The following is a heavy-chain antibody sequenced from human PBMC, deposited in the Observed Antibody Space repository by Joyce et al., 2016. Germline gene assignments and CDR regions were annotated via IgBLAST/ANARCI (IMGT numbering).Heavy chain of an antibody. J-gene: IGHJ6*02. V-gene: IGHV3-21*01. Sequence: QLVESGGGVVKPGGSLRLSCEASGSTFSSWSMSWFRQAPGKGLEWVAAISGTNYYIFHAETVRGRFTVSRDNAKKTLYLQMNSLRAEDSAVFYCARGGISYYYAMDVWGQGTTVTVSS. CDR2: ISGTNYYI. D-gene: IGHD3-16*01. CDR3: ARGGISYYYAMDV. CDR1: GSTFSSWS.